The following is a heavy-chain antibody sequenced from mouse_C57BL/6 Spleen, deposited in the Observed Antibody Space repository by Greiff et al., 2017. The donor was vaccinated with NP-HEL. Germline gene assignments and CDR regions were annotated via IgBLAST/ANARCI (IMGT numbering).Heavy chain of an antibody. J-gene: IGHJ3*01. V-gene: IGHV1-64*01. CDR1: GYTFTSYW. CDR3: AREDSPFAY. Sequence: QVQLQQPGAELVKPGASVKLSCTASGYTFTSYWMHWVKQRPGQGLEWIGMIRPNSGSTNYNEKFKSKATLTVDKSSSTAYMQLSSLTSEDSAVYYCAREDSPFAYWGQGTLVTVSA. CDR2: IRPNSGST. D-gene: IGHD3-2*01.